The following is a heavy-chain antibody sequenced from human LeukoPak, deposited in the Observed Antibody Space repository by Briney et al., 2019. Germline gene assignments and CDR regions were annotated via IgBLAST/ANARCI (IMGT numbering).Heavy chain of an antibody. Sequence: PGGSLRLSCAASGFTFSSYSMNWVRQAPGKGLEWVSSISSSSSYIYYADSVKGRFTISRDNAKNTLYLQMNSLRAEDTAVYYCAKTGVRGVISAAYYFDYWGQGTLVTVSS. D-gene: IGHD3-10*01. V-gene: IGHV3-21*04. CDR2: ISSSSSYI. CDR3: AKTGVRGVISAAYYFDY. J-gene: IGHJ4*02. CDR1: GFTFSSYS.